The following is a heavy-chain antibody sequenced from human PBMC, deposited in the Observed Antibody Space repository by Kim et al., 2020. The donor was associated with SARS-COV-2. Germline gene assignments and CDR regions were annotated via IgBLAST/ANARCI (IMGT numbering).Heavy chain of an antibody. V-gene: IGHV1-3*01. Sequence: ASVKVSCKASGYTFTTYAMHWVRQAPGQRLEWMGWINVGNGNTKYSQKFQGRVTIASDTSASIAYMELSSLRSEDTAVYYCARVTFGDYGSLGYWGQGTLVTVSS. D-gene: IGHD4-17*01. J-gene: IGHJ4*02. CDR2: INVGNGNT. CDR1: GYTFTTYA. CDR3: ARVTFGDYGSLGY.